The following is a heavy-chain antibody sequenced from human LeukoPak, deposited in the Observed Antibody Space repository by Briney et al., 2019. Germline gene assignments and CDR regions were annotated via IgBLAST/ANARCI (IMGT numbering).Heavy chain of an antibody. CDR2: IYSGGST. D-gene: IGHD6-6*01. CDR1: GFTVSSNY. Sequence: PGGSLRLSCAASGFTVSSNYMSWVRQAPGKGLEWVSVIYSGGSTYYADSVKGRFTISRDNSKNTLYLQMNSLRAEDTAVYYCAKDQEYSSSSPIDYWGQGTLVTVSS. V-gene: IGHV3-66*01. CDR3: AKDQEYSSSSPIDY. J-gene: IGHJ4*02.